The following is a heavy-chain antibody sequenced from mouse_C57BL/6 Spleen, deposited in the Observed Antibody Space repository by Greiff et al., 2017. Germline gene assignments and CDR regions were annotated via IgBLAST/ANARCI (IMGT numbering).Heavy chain of an antibody. CDR3: ARRGDDYDGYYFDY. D-gene: IGHD2-4*01. CDR2: IYPYNGVS. Sequence: VQLKQSGPELVKPGASVKISCKASGYSFTGYYMHWVKQSHGNILDWIGYIYPYNGVSSYNQKFKGKATLTVDKSSSTAYMELRSLTSEDSAVYYCARRGDDYDGYYFDYWGQGTTLTVSS. V-gene: IGHV1-31*01. CDR1: GYSFTGYY. J-gene: IGHJ2*01.